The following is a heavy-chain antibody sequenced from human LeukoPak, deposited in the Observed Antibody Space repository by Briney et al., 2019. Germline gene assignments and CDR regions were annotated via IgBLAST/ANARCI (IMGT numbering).Heavy chain of an antibody. V-gene: IGHV3-23*01. J-gene: IGHJ4*02. CDR1: GFTFSSYA. D-gene: IGHD6-19*01. CDR3: ATHSRIAVAGDFDY. CDR2: ISGSGGST. Sequence: GGSLRLSCAASGFTFSSYAMSWVCQAPGKGLEWVSAISGSGGSTYYADSVKGRFTISRDNSKNTLYLQMNSLRAEDTAVYYCATHSRIAVAGDFDYWGQGTLVTVSS.